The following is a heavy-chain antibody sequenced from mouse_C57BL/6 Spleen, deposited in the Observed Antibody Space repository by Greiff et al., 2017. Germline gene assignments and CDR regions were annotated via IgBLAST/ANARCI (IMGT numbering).Heavy chain of an antibody. J-gene: IGHJ1*03. D-gene: IGHD3-1*01. CDR1: GYTFTSYW. V-gene: IGHV1-50*01. CDR2: IDPSDSYT. CDR3: ARSGGTVFLDV. Sequence: QVQLQQPGAELVKPGASVKLSCKASGYTFTSYWMQWVKQRPGQGLEWIGEIDPSDSYTNYNQKFKGKATLTVDTSSSTAYMQLSSLTSEDSAVYYCARSGGTVFLDVWGTGTTVTVSS.